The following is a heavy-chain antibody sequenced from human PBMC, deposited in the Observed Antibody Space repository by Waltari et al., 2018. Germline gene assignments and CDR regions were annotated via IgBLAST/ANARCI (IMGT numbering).Heavy chain of an antibody. CDR1: GFTFSSYA. D-gene: IGHD3-16*01. J-gene: IGHJ4*02. Sequence: VQLVESGGGLVQPGGSLRLSCAASGFTFSSYAMSWVRQAPGKGLEWIGEINHSGSTNYNPSLKSRVTISVDTSKNQFSLKLSSVTAADTAVYYCARDGGGHRLDYWGQGTLVTVSS. CDR2: INHSGST. V-gene: IGHV4-34*01. CDR3: ARDGGGHRLDY.